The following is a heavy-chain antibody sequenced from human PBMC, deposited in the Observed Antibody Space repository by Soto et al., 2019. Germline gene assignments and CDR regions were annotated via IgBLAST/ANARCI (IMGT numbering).Heavy chain of an antibody. Sequence: QPGGSLRLSCAASGFTFSSYGMHWVRQAPGKGLEWVAVISYDGSNKYYADSVKGRFTISRDNSKNTLYLQMNSLRAEDTAVYYCAGIARDTIRYNWNYDEPDYWGQGTLVTVSS. CDR2: ISYDGSNK. CDR1: GFTFSSYG. V-gene: IGHV3-30*03. D-gene: IGHD1-7*01. CDR3: AGIARDTIRYNWNYDEPDY. J-gene: IGHJ4*02.